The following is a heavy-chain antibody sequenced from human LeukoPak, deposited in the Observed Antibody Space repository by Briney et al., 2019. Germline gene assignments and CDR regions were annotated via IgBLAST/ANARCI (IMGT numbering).Heavy chain of an antibody. CDR2: IYTSGST. V-gene: IGHV4-61*02. D-gene: IGHD3-3*01. Sequence: SQTLSLTCTVSGGSISSGSYYWSWIRQPAGKGLEWIGRIYTSGSTNYNPSLKSRVTISVDTSKNQFSLKLSSVTAADTAVYYCARKYYDFWSGYYIRGTNWFDPWGQGTLVTVSS. J-gene: IGHJ5*02. CDR1: GGSISSGSYY. CDR3: ARKYYDFWSGYYIRGTNWFDP.